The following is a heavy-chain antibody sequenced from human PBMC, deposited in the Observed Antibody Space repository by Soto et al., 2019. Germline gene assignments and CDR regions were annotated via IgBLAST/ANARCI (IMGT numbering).Heavy chain of an antibody. CDR2: IYHSGST. Sequence: SETLSLTCTVSGGSIISGDYYWSWVRQPPGKGLEWIGEIYHSGSTNYNPSLKSRVTISVDKSKNQFSLKLSSVTAADTAVYYCARVVGGYYYGMDVWGQGTTVNVSS. CDR1: GGSIISGDYY. CDR3: ARVVGGYYYGMDV. J-gene: IGHJ6*02. D-gene: IGHD2-2*01. V-gene: IGHV4-4*02.